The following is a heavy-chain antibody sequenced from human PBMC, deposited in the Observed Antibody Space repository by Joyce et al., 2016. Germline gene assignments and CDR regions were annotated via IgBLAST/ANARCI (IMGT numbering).Heavy chain of an antibody. Sequence: QLQLQESGPGLVKPSETLSLTCSVSGGSISSSGYYWGLIRQPPGKGLEWIGNIYYSGTTSYNPSLKSRVTISVDTSKNQFSLKLSSVTAADTAVYYCAREVERRTIDIWGQGIMVTVSS. CDR2: IYYSGTT. V-gene: IGHV4-39*07. D-gene: IGHD1-1*01. J-gene: IGHJ3*02. CDR1: GGSISSSGYY. CDR3: AREVERRTIDI.